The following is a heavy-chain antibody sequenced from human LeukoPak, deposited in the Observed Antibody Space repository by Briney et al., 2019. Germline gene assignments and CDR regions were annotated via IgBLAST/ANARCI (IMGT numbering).Heavy chain of an antibody. CDR2: IYYSGST. CDR1: GGSISSYY. CDR3: AREYGAVADNWFDP. D-gene: IGHD6-19*01. V-gene: IGHV4-59*01. J-gene: IGHJ5*02. Sequence: PSETLSLTCTVSGGSISSYYWSWIRQPPGKGLEWIGYIYYSGSTNYNPSLKSRVTISVDTSKNQFSLKLSSVTAADTAVYYCAREYGAVADNWFDPWGQGTLVTVSS.